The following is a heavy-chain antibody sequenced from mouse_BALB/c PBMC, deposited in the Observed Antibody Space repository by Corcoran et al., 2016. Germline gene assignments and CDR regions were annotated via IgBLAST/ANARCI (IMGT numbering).Heavy chain of an antibody. D-gene: IGHD1-1*01. V-gene: IGHV3-6*02. J-gene: IGHJ1*01. Sequence: DVQLQESGPGLVKPSQSLSLTCSVTGYSITSGYYWNWIRQFPGNKLEWMGYISYDGSNNYNPSLKNRISITRDTSKNQFFLKLNSVTTEDTATYDCARITTVVATPYWYFDVWGAGTTVTVSS. CDR3: ARITTVVATPYWYFDV. CDR2: ISYDGSN. CDR1: GYSITSGYY.